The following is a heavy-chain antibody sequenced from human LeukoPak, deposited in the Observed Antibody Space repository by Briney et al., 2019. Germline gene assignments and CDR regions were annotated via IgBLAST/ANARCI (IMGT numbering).Heavy chain of an antibody. J-gene: IGHJ3*02. CDR1: GFTFSNYD. Sequence: GGSLRLSCAASGFTFSNYDMHWVRQVIGKGLEWVSPIDTAGDTYYLGSVKCRFTISRENAKNSFSLQMNSLRAGDTAVYYCAREKFLCSGYCPDAFDIWGQGTMVTVSS. V-gene: IGHV3-13*01. CDR2: IDTAGDT. CDR3: AREKFLCSGYCPDAFDI. D-gene: IGHD3-22*01.